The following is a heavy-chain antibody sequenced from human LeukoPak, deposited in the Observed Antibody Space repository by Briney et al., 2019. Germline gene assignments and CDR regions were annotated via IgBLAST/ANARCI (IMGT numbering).Heavy chain of an antibody. Sequence: GGSLRLSCVASGFSFSNHGMHWVRQAPGKGLEWVSVIASDGGAKFYADSVKGRFALSRDNPKNMFFLQMNLLTVEDTAIYYCAREATWGQWYFDHWGQGTPVTVSS. CDR3: AREATWGQWYFDH. CDR1: GFSFSNHG. CDR2: IASDGGAK. J-gene: IGHJ4*02. V-gene: IGHV3-30*03. D-gene: IGHD6-19*01.